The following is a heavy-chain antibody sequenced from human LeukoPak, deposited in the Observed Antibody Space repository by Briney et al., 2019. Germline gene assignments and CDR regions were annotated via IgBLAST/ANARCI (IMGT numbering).Heavy chain of an antibody. J-gene: IGHJ3*02. CDR3: ARLAVALGHGDAFDI. CDR2: IYSGGST. V-gene: IGHV3-66*01. Sequence: GGSLRLSCAVSRFTVSSNYMGWVRQAPGKGLEWVSVIYSGGSTYYADSVKGRFTISRDNSKSTLYLQMNSLRAEDTAVYYCARLAVALGHGDAFDIWGQGTMVTVS. CDR1: RFTVSSNY. D-gene: IGHD6-19*01.